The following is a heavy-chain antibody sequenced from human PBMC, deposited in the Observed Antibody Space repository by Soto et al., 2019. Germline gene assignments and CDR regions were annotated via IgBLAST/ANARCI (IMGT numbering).Heavy chain of an antibody. CDR3: ARDSSGYYRSGYFDY. V-gene: IGHV1-69*13. CDR2: IIPIFGTA. CDR1: GGTFSSYA. D-gene: IGHD3-22*01. Sequence: GASVKVSCKASGGTFSSYAISWVRQAPGQGLEWMGGIIPIFGTANYAQKFQGRVTITADESTSTAYMELSSLRSEDTAVYYCARDSSGYYRSGYFDYWGQGTLVTVSS. J-gene: IGHJ4*02.